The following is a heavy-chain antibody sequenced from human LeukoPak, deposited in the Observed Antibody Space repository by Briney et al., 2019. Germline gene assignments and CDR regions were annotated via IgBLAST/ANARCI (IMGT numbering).Heavy chain of an antibody. CDR3: ARGKWSDY. D-gene: IGHD2-15*01. V-gene: IGHV1-2*02. J-gene: IGHJ4*02. CDR2: VIPGSGGT. CDR1: GYTFTDKY. Sequence: ASVKDSCKPSGYTFTDKYIHSVRQGPREGLECMGWVIPGSGGTKYAQKFQGTVTMTRDTSISTAYMDLNRLRSDDTAVYYCARGKWSDYWGQGTLVTVPS.